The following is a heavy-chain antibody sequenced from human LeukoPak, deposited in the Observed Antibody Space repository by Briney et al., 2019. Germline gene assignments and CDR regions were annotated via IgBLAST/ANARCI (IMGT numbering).Heavy chain of an antibody. Sequence: GGSLRLSCAASGFTFSSYSMNWVRQAPGKGLEWVSSISSSSSYIYYADSVKGRFTISRDNAKNSLYLQMNSLRAEDTAVYYCARKSAVGGYYYMDVWGKGTTVTVSS. J-gene: IGHJ6*03. D-gene: IGHD3-10*01. CDR3: ARKSAVGGYYYMDV. CDR2: ISSSSSYI. CDR1: GFTFSSYS. V-gene: IGHV3-21*01.